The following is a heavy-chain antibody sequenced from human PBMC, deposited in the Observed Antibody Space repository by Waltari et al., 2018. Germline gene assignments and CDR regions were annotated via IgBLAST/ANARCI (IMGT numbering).Heavy chain of an antibody. V-gene: IGHV4-34*01. CDR3: ARVRARITIFGVPIPGPDAFDI. Sequence: QVQLQQWGAGLLKPSETLSLTCAVYGGSFSGYYWSWIRQPPGKGLEWIGEINHSGSTNYNPSLKSRVTISVETSKNQFSLKLSSVTAADTAVYYCARVRARITIFGVPIPGPDAFDIWGQGTMVTVSS. CDR2: INHSGST. CDR1: GGSFSGYY. J-gene: IGHJ3*02. D-gene: IGHD3-3*01.